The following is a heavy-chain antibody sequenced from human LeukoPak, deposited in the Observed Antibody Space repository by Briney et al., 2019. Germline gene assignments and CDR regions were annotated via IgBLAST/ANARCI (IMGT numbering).Heavy chain of an antibody. CDR2: INPYNGNT. CDR1: GYTFTSYG. CDR3: ARADILTGYYPVDP. D-gene: IGHD3-9*01. J-gene: IGHJ5*02. Sequence: ASVKVSCKPSGYTFTSYGISWVRQAPGQRLEWMGWINPYNGNTNYAQKLQGRVTMTTDTSTSTAYMELRSLRSDDTAVYYCARADILTGYYPVDPWGQGTLVTVSS. V-gene: IGHV1-18*01.